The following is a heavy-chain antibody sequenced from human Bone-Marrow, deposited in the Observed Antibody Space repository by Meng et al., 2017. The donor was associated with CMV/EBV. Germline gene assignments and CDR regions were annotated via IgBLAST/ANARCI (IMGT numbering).Heavy chain of an antibody. J-gene: IGHJ4*02. V-gene: IGHV3-66*02. CDR2: IYSAGNT. CDR1: GFNVSSDF. Sequence: GESLKISCAASGFNVSSDFMSWVRQAPGKGLEWLSVIYSAGNTYYADTVKGRFTISRDHSKNTLSLQMNVLSPEDTAVYYCSGDLWGYNFGDYWGQGTLVTVSS. D-gene: IGHD5-18*01. CDR3: SGDLWGYNFGDY.